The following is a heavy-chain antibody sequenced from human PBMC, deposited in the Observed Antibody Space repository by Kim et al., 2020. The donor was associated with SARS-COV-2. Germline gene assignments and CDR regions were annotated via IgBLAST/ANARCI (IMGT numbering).Heavy chain of an antibody. J-gene: IGHJ5*02. D-gene: IGHD2-2*01. CDR1: GGSFSGYY. CDR3: ARTYCSSTSCYWIRGNWFDP. Sequence: SETLSLTCAVYGGSFSGYYWSWIRQPPGKGLEWIGEINHSGSTNYNPSLKSRVTISVDTSKNQFSLKLSSVTAADTAVYYCARTYCSSTSCYWIRGNWFDPWGQGTLVTVSS. CDR2: INHSGST. V-gene: IGHV4-34*01.